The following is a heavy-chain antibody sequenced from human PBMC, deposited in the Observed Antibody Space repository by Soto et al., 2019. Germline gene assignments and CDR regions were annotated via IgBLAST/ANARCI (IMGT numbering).Heavy chain of an antibody. CDR3: AKDREVFIPQYYFDF. D-gene: IGHD3-22*01. Sequence: WGFLRVSCVSSVFTFSIYGMHWVRQAPGKGLDWVAIISYDGSNKYFADSVKGRFTISRDNSKNTLYLQMNSLGAEDTAVYYCAKDREVFIPQYYFDFWGQGTLVTVSS. CDR1: VFTFSIYG. V-gene: IGHV3-30*18. CDR2: ISYDGSNK. J-gene: IGHJ4*02.